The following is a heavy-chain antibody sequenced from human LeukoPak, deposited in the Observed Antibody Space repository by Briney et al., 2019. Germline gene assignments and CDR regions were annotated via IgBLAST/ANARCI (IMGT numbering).Heavy chain of an antibody. J-gene: IGHJ4*02. CDR1: GFSLSTSGVC. V-gene: IGHV2-70*11. CDR2: INWDDDK. CDR3: ARVRGGRSYGSGNYYFDY. D-gene: IGHD3-10*01. Sequence: SGPTLVKPTQTLTLTCTFSGFSLSTSGVCVSWIRQPPGKALEWLARINWDDDKYYSTSLKTRLTISKDTSKNQVVLTMTNMDPVDTATYYCARVRGGRSYGSGNYYFDYWGQGTLVTVSS.